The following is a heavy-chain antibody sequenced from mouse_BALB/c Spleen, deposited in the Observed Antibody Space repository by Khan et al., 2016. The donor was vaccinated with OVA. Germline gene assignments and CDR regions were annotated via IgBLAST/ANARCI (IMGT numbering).Heavy chain of an antibody. CDR1: GYTFTDYY. CDR2: INPDNGDT. Sequence: IQLVQSGPELVKPGASVRMSCKASGYTFTDYYMKWMKQSHGKSLEWIGDINPDNGDTFYNQKFKGKATLTVDKSSTTAYMQLNRLTSEDSAGYYCARGLFDVWGAGTTVAVSS. J-gene: IGHJ1*01. CDR3: ARGLFDV. V-gene: IGHV1-19*01.